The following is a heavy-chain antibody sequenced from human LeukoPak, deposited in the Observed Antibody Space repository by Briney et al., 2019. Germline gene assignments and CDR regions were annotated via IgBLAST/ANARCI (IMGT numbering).Heavy chain of an antibody. CDR2: IYHSGST. Sequence: PSETLSLTCTVSGYSISSGYYWGWIRQPPGKGLEWIGSIYHSGSTYYNPSLKSRVTISVDTSKNQFSLKLSSVTAADTAVYYCKADSSGWLFDYWGQGTLVTVSS. CDR3: KADSSGWLFDY. D-gene: IGHD6-19*01. J-gene: IGHJ4*02. CDR1: GYSISSGYY. V-gene: IGHV4-38-2*02.